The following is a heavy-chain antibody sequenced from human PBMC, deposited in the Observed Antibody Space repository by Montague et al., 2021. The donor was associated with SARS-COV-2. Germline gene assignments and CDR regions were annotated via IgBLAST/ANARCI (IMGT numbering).Heavy chain of an antibody. CDR2: ISGSGGRT. V-gene: IGHV3-23*01. CDR1: EFTFRSYA. D-gene: IGHD6-13*01. CDR3: AKAALGSSSYFDY. Sequence: SLRLSCAASEFTFRSYAMSWVRQAPGKGLEWVSAISGSGGRTYYADSVKGRFTLSRDNSKNTLYLQMNSLRAEDTAVYYCAKAALGSSSYFDYWGQGTLVTVSS. J-gene: IGHJ4*02.